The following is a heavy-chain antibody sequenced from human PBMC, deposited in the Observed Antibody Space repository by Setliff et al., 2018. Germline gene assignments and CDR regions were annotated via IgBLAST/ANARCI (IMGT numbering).Heavy chain of an antibody. D-gene: IGHD6-13*01. CDR2: VYHSGST. J-gene: IGHJ3*01. CDR1: GYSISSGYY. V-gene: IGHV4-38-2*02. CDR3: ARGGRGSSMT. Sequence: SETLSLTCTVSGYSISSGYYWGWIRQPPGKGLEWIGSVYHSGSTYYNPSLKSRVTISVDTSKNQFSLKLSSVTAAGAAVYYCARGGRGSSMTWGQGTMVTVSS.